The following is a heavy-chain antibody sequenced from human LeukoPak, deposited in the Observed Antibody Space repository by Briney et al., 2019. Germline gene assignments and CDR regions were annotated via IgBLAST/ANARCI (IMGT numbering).Heavy chain of an antibody. J-gene: IGHJ5*02. D-gene: IGHD6-13*01. Sequence: GASVKVSCKASGYTFTGYDMHWVRQAPGQGLEWMGWINPNRGGTNYAQKFQGRVTMTSDTSISTAYMELSRLRSDDTAVYYCARAIAAAGTSWFDPWGQGTLVTVSS. CDR3: ARAIAAAGTSWFDP. CDR2: INPNRGGT. CDR1: GYTFTGYD. V-gene: IGHV1-2*02.